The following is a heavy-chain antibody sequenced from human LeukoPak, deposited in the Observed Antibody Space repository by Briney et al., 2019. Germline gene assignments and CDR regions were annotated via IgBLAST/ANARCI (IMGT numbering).Heavy chain of an antibody. CDR2: ISGSGDTT. J-gene: IGHJ4*02. CDR3: PNLPTTKHPYGSNYGYLFNH. CDR1: GFIFSTYA. V-gene: IGHV3-23*01. Sequence: PGGSLRLSCAASGFIFSTYAMGWVRQAPGKGLEWVSAISGSGDTTYYADSVKGRFTISRDNSKNTLYLQMSSLRAEDTATYYCPNLPTTKHPYGSNYGYLFNHWGQGTLVTVSS. D-gene: IGHD5-18*01.